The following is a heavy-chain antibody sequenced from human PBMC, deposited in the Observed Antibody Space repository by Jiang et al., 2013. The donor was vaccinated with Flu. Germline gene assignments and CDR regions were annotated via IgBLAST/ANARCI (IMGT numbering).Heavy chain of an antibody. J-gene: IGHJ6*04. V-gene: IGHV5-10-1*03. CDR1: GNSLTSYW. Sequence: LVESGAEVEKPGESLRISCKGSGNSLTSYWINWVRQMPGKGLEWMGRIDPSDSYINYNPSFQGHVTISGDKSISTAYLQWSSLKASDTAMYYCVSGGSGTNFYYGMDVWGKGTTVTVSS. D-gene: IGHD3-10*01. CDR3: VSGGSGTNFYYGMDV. CDR2: IDPSDSYI.